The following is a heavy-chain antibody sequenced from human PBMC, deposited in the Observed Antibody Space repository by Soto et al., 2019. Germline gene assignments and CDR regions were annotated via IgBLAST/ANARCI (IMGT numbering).Heavy chain of an antibody. CDR1: GGSFSGYY. CDR3: ASTVVVAATQKGQP. V-gene: IGHV4-34*01. CDR2: INHSGST. Sequence: PSETLSLTCAVYGGSFSGYYWSWIRQPPGKGLEWIGEINHSGSTNYNPSLKSRVTISVDTSKNQFSLKLSSVTAADTAVYYCASTVVVAATQKGQPWGQGTLVTGFS. D-gene: IGHD2-15*01. J-gene: IGHJ5*02.